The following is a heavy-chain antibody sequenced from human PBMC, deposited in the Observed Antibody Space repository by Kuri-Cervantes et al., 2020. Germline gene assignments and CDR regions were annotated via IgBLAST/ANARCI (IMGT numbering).Heavy chain of an antibody. V-gene: IGHV5-51*01. J-gene: IGHJ6*02. Sequence: GESLKISCKGSGYSFTSYWIGWVRQMPGKGLEWMGIIYPGDSDTRYSPSFQGQVTISADKSITTAYLQWSNLKASDTAMYYCARQGCSGDTCYLYYGMDVWGQGTTVTVSS. CDR3: ARQGCSGDTCYLYYGMDV. CDR1: GYSFTSYW. D-gene: IGHD2-15*01. CDR2: IYPGDSDT.